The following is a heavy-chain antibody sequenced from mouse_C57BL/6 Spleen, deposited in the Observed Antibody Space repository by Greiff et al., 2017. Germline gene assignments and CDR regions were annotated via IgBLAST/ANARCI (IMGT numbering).Heavy chain of an antibody. Sequence: EVQLQQSGTVLARPGASVKMSCKTSGYTFTSYWMHWVKQRPGQGLEWIGAIYPGNSDTSYNQKFKGKAKLTAVTSASTAYMELSSLTNEDSAVYYCTIFISGADYAMDYWGQGTSVTVSS. J-gene: IGHJ4*01. V-gene: IGHV1-5*01. CDR3: TIFISGADYAMDY. CDR2: IYPGNSDT. D-gene: IGHD1-1*01. CDR1: GYTFTSYW.